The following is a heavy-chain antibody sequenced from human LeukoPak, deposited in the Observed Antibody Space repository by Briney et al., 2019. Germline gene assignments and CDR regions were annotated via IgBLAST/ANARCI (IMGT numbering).Heavy chain of an antibody. CDR1: GFTFSDYG. J-gene: IGHJ6*03. CDR2: ISYDGNTK. Sequence: GGSLRLSCAASGFTFSDYGMHWVRQAPGKGLEWVAIISYDGNTKYYADSVKGRFTISRDNAKKSVILEMNSLRAEDTAVYYCARACSGKYYFIDYMDVWGKGTTVTVSS. CDR3: ARACSGKYYFIDYMDV. D-gene: IGHD2-15*01. V-gene: IGHV3-30*03.